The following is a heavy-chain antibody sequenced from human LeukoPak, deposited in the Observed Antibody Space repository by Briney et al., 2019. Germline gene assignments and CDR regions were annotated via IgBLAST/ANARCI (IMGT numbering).Heavy chain of an antibody. CDR1: GYTFSDFL. CDR2: INPNSGGT. J-gene: IGHJ4*02. V-gene: IGHV1-2*02. CDR3: ASLHYYDSSGNFDY. D-gene: IGHD3-22*01. Sequence: ASVKVSCKASGYTFSDFLIHWVRQAPGQGLEWMGWINPNSGGTNYAQKFQGRVTMTRDTSISTAYMELSRLRSDDTAVYYCASLHYYDSSGNFDYWGQGTLVTVSS.